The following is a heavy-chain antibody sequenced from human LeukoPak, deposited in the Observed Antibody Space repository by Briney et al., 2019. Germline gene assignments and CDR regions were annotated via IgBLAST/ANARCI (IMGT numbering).Heavy chain of an antibody. CDR3: ARDNYILTGYYNAFDI. D-gene: IGHD3-9*01. V-gene: IGHV3-53*01. Sequence: GGSLRLSCAASGSTVSSYFMSWVRQAPGKGLEWVSVIYDGGSTDCADSVKGRFTISRDNSKSTLYLQMNSLRAEDTAVYYCARDNYILTGYYNAFDIWGQGTLVTVSS. J-gene: IGHJ3*02. CDR2: IYDGGST. CDR1: GSTVSSYF.